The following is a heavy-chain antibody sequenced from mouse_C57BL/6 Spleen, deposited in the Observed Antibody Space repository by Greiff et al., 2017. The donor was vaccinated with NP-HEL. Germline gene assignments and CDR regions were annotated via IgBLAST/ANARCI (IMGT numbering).Heavy chain of an antibody. Sequence: VQLKQPGAELVRPGTSVKLSCKASGYTFTSYWMHWVKQRPGQGLEWIGVIDPSDSYTNYNQKFKGKATLTVDTSSSTAYMQLSSLTSEDSAVYYCARNDGYYTLYAMDYWGQGTSVTVSS. J-gene: IGHJ4*01. CDR1: GYTFTSYW. D-gene: IGHD2-3*01. V-gene: IGHV1-59*01. CDR3: ARNDGYYTLYAMDY. CDR2: IDPSDSYT.